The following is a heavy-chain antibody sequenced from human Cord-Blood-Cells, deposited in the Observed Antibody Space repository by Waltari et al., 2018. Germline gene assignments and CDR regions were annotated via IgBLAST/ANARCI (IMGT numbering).Heavy chain of an antibody. V-gene: IGHV4-34*01. Sequence: QVQLQQWGAGLLKPSETLSLTCAVYGGSFSGYYWSWIRQPPGKGLEWIGEINHSGSTNYNPALKSRGTISVDTSKNQFSLKLSSVTAADTAVYYCASGWLGRSDYWGQGTLVTVSS. CDR3: ASGWLGRSDY. CDR1: GGSFSGYY. J-gene: IGHJ4*02. D-gene: IGHD3-10*01. CDR2: INHSGST.